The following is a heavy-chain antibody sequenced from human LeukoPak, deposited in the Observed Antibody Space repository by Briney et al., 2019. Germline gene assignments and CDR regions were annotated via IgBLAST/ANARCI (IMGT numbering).Heavy chain of an antibody. CDR3: AREVMAKRRAFDI. Sequence: PGGSLRLSCAASGFTFDDYGMSWVRQAPGKGLEWVSVIYSDDRTYYADSVKGRFTISRHTSKKTLYLQMNSLRAEDTAVYYCAREVMAKRRAFDIWGQGTVVTVSS. D-gene: IGHD2-8*01. J-gene: IGHJ3*02. CDR1: GFTFDDYG. CDR2: IYSDDRT. V-gene: IGHV3-53*04.